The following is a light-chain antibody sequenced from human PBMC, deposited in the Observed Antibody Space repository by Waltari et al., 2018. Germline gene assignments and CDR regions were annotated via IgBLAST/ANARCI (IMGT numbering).Light chain of an antibody. CDR2: DAT. Sequence: QSALTQPRSVSGSPGQSVAISCTGTSSNVGNYNYVSWYQQHPGRAPKLIIFDATKRPSGVPDRFSAPKSGNTASLTISGLQTEDEADYYCCSYAGSYTLIFGGGTRLTVL. V-gene: IGLV2-11*01. CDR1: SSNVGNYNY. CDR3: CSYAGSYTLI. J-gene: IGLJ2*01.